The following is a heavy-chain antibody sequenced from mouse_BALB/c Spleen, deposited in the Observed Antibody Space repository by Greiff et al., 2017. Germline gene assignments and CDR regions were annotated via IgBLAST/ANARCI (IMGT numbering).Heavy chain of an antibody. Sequence: EVKLMESGGGLVQPGGSRKLSCAASGFTFSSFGMHWVRQAPEKGLEWVAYISSGSSTIYYADTVKGRFTISRDNPKNTLFLQMTSLRSEDTAMYYCARSGLRLRRYYFDYWGQGTTLTVSS. V-gene: IGHV5-17*02. CDR3: ARSGLRLRRYYFDY. J-gene: IGHJ2*01. CDR2: ISSGSSTI. D-gene: IGHD1-2*01. CDR1: GFTFSSFG.